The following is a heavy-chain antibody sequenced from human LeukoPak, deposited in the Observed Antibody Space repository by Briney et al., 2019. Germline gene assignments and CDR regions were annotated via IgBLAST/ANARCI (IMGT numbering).Heavy chain of an antibody. J-gene: IGHJ4*02. Sequence: SQTLSLTCTVSGGSISSGDNYWSWIRQPPGKGLEWIGFMYSSGSTYYNPSLKSRVTISVDTSKSQFSLKLSSVTAADTAVYYCARDLIAAATHWGQGTLVTVSS. CDR3: ARDLIAAATH. D-gene: IGHD6-13*01. CDR1: GGSISSGDNY. V-gene: IGHV4-30-4*08. CDR2: MYSSGST.